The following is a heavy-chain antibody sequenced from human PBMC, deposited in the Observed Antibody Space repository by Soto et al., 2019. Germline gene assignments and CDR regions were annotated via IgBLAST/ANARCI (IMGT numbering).Heavy chain of an antibody. CDR1: GVSISSDRYY. J-gene: IGHJ4*02. Sequence: ASETLSLTCTVSGVSISSDRYYWSWIRQHPGKGLEWIAYIYYSGSTYYNPSLRSRMTISLDTSENQFSLKLTSVTAADTAVYFSARDHLPCDSSTYYFDYWGQGTLVTVSS. V-gene: IGHV4-31*03. CDR3: ARDHLPCDSSTYYFDY. CDR2: IYYSGST. D-gene: IGHD3-22*01.